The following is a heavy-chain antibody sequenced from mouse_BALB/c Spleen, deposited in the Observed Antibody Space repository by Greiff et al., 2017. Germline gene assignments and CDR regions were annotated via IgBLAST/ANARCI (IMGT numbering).Heavy chain of an antibody. CDR1: GFTFSSYT. D-gene: IGHD3-3*01. CDR3: ARQGNNPDRAMDY. V-gene: IGHV5-12-2*01. Sequence: EVQLVESGGGLVQPGGSLKLSCAASGFTFSSYTMSWVRQTPGKRLEWVAYISNGGGSTYYPDTVKGRFTISRDNAKNTLYLQMSSLKSEDTAMYYCARQGNNPDRAMDYWGQGTSVTVSS. CDR2: ISNGGGST. J-gene: IGHJ4*01.